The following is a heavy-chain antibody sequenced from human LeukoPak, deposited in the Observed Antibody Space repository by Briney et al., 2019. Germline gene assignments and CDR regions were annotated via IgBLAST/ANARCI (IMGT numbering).Heavy chain of an antibody. CDR3: AREWRYYDSSGYYSEDYFDY. CDR2: IKQDGSEK. J-gene: IGHJ4*02. Sequence: GGSLRLSCAASGFTFSSYWMSWVRQAPGKGLEWVANIKQDGSEKYYVDSVKARFTISRDNAKNSLYLQMNSLRAEDTAVYYCAREWRYYDSSGYYSEDYFDYWGQGTLVTVSS. D-gene: IGHD3-22*01. CDR1: GFTFSSYW. V-gene: IGHV3-7*01.